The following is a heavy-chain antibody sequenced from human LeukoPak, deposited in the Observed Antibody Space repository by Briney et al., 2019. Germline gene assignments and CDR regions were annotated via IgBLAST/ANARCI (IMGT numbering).Heavy chain of an antibody. CDR3: AKDSDYYHSSGYYYAYFQH. V-gene: IGHV3-21*01. CDR1: GFTLSSYS. J-gene: IGHJ1*01. D-gene: IGHD3-22*01. Sequence: GGSLRLSCAASGFTLSSYSMNWVRQAPGKGLEWVSSISSSSSYIYYADSVKGRFTISRDNAKNSLYLQMNSLRDEDTAVYYCAKDSDYYHSSGYYYAYFQHWGQGTLVTVSS. CDR2: ISSSSSYI.